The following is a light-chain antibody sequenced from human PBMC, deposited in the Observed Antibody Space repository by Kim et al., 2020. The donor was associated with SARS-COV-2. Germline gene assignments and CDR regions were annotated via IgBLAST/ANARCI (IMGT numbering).Light chain of an antibody. CDR1: SLRSYY. Sequence: SSELTQDPAVSVVLGQTVRITCQGDSLRSYYASWYQQKPGQAPVLVIYGRNNRPSGIPDRFSGSTSGNTASLTITGAQAEDEADYYCKSRDSSGNVVFGGGTKLTVL. J-gene: IGLJ2*01. V-gene: IGLV3-19*01. CDR2: GRN. CDR3: KSRDSSGNVV.